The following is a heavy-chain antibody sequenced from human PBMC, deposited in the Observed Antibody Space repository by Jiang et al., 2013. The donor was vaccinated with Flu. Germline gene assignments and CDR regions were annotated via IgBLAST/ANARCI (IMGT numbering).Heavy chain of an antibody. CDR1: GGPISTNNYF. Sequence: GPGLVKPSQTLSLTCTVSGGPISTNNYFWSWIRQPAGKGLEWIGRIYTTGSTNYNPSLKSRVTISLDTSKNQFSLNLSSVTAADTAVYYCARRRRPGYDYGLDVWGQGTTVTVSS. J-gene: IGHJ6*02. D-gene: IGHD3-3*01. V-gene: IGHV4-61*02. CDR3: ARRRRPGYDYGLDV. CDR2: IYTTGST.